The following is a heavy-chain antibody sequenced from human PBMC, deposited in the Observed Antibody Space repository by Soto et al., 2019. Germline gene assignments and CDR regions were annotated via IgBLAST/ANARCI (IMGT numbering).Heavy chain of an antibody. CDR2: ISSTTNYI. V-gene: IGHV3-21*06. CDR3: ARESEDLTSNFDY. Sequence: GGSLRLSCAASGFTFTRYSMNWVRQAPGKGLEWVSSISSTTNYIYYGDSMKGRFTISRDNAKNSLYLEMDSLRAEDTAVYYCARESEDLTSNFDYWGQGTLVTVS. J-gene: IGHJ4*02. CDR1: GFTFTRYS.